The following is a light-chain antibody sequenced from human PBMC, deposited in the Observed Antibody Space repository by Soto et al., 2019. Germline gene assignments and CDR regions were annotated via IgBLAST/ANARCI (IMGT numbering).Light chain of an antibody. J-gene: IGKJ4*01. Sequence: EIVLTQSPVTLSLSPGETATLSCRASQSVGTYLAWYQLKSGQAPRLLIYEASKRATGIPARFSGRGSGTDFTLTISSLEPEDFALYYCQQGSNWPPLTFGGETKVEIK. CDR1: QSVGTY. CDR3: QQGSNWPPLT. V-gene: IGKV3-11*01. CDR2: EAS.